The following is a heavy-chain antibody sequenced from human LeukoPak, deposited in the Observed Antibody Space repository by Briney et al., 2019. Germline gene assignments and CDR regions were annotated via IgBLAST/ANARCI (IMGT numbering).Heavy chain of an antibody. D-gene: IGHD3-10*01. J-gene: IGHJ4*02. CDR2: IRSTANGYAT. V-gene: IGHV3-73*01. Sequence: GGSLRLSCAASGFNFNNYWMTWVRQAPGKGLEWVGRIRSTANGYATAYAASVKGRFTISRDDSKNTAYLQMDSLKTEDTAVYYCTGNYYGSGSYADFDYWGQGTLVTVSS. CDR3: TGNYYGSGSYADFDY. CDR1: GFNFNNYW.